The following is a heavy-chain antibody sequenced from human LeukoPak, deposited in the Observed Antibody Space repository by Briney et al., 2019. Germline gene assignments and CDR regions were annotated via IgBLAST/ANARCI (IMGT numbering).Heavy chain of an antibody. Sequence: GGSLRLSCAASGFTVSSNYMGWVRQAPGKGLEWVSVIYSGGSTYYADSVKGRFTISRDNSKNTLYLQMNSLRAEDTAVYYCARDGGVRYFDYWGQGTLVTVSS. D-gene: IGHD3-16*01. CDR2: IYSGGST. V-gene: IGHV3-66*02. CDR1: GFTVSSNY. CDR3: ARDGGVRYFDY. J-gene: IGHJ4*02.